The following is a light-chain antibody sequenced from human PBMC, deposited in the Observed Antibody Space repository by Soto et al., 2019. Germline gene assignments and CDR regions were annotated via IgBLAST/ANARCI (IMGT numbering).Light chain of an antibody. Sequence: ALTQPRSVSGSPGQSVTISCTGTSSDVGGYNYVSWYQQHPGKAPKLMIYDVTKRPSGVPDRFSGSKSGNTASLTISGLQAEDEADYYCCSYAGSYTRYVFGIGTKLTVL. CDR3: CSYAGSYTRYV. J-gene: IGLJ1*01. V-gene: IGLV2-11*01. CDR1: SSDVGGYNY. CDR2: DVT.